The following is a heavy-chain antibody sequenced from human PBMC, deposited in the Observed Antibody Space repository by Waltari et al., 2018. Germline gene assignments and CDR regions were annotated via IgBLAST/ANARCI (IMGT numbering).Heavy chain of an antibody. CDR2: ISWDGCST. CDR1: GFTFDDYA. CDR3: AKDIQYSSSWSDYYYYGMDV. D-gene: IGHD6-13*01. J-gene: IGHJ6*02. Sequence: EVQLVESGGVVVQPGGSLRLSCAASGFTFDDYAMHWVRQAPGKGLEWVSLISWDGCSTYYADSVKGRFTISRDNSKNSLYLQMNSLRAEDTALYYCAKDIQYSSSWSDYYYYGMDVWGQGTTVTVSS. V-gene: IGHV3-43D*04.